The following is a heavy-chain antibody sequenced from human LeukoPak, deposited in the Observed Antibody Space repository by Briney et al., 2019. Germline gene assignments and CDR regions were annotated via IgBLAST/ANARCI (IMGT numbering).Heavy chain of an antibody. D-gene: IGHD3-22*01. CDR1: GFTFSSYW. V-gene: IGHV3-74*01. CDR3: ATYYYDSSGYYYDFDGMDV. Sequence: GGSLRLSCAASGFTFSSYWMHWVRQAPGKGLVRVSRINSDGSSTSYADSVKGRFTISRDNAKNTLYLQMNSLRAEDTAVYYCATYYYDSSGYYYDFDGMDVWGQGTTVTVSS. CDR2: INSDGSST. J-gene: IGHJ6*02.